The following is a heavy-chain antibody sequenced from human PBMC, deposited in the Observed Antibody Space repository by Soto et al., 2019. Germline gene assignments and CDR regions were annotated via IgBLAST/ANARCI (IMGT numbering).Heavy chain of an antibody. V-gene: IGHV4-39*01. Sequence: SETLSLTCTVSGGSISSSSYYWGWIRQPPGKGLEWIGSIYYSGSTYYNPSLKSRVTISVDTSKNQFSLKLSSVTAADTAVYYCARQGVREFSRDYYYYMDVWGKGTTVTVSS. J-gene: IGHJ6*03. CDR2: IYYSGST. CDR3: ARQGVREFSRDYYYYMDV. CDR1: GGSISSSSYY. D-gene: IGHD2-2*01.